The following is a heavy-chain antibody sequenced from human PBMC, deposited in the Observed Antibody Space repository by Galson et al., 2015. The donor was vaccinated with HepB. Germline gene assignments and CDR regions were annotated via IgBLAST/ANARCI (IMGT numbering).Heavy chain of an antibody. D-gene: IGHD3-10*01. V-gene: IGHV1-8*01. CDR1: GYTFTSYD. CDR3: ARGPQLWFGELLNFRYYYYGMDV. Sequence: SVKVSCKASGYTFTSYDINWVRQATGQGLEWMGWMNPNSGNTGYAQKFQGRVTMTRNTSISTAYMELSSLRSEDTAVYYCARGPQLWFGELLNFRYYYYGMDVWGQGTTVTVSS. CDR2: MNPNSGNT. J-gene: IGHJ6*02.